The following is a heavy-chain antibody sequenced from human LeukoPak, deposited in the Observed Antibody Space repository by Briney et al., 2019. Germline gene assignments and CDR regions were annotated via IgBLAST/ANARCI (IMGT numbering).Heavy chain of an antibody. D-gene: IGHD5-18*01. CDR1: GFTFSSYS. J-gene: IGHJ4*02. CDR3: ARGADNYGYIFDY. CDR2: ISSSSIYI. V-gene: IGHV3-21*01. Sequence: GGSLRLSCAASGFTFSSYSMNWVRQAPGKGLEWVSSISSSSIYIYYADSVKGRFTISRDNAKNSLYLQMNSLRAEDTAVYCCARGADNYGYIFDYWGQGTLVTVSS.